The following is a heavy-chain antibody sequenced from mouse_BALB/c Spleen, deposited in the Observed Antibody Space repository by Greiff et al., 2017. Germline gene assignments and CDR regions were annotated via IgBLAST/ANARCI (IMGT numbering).Heavy chain of an antibody. D-gene: IGHD2-3*01. V-gene: IGHV1S56*01. CDR3: ARGGLLRGAMDY. CDR2: IYPGNVNT. J-gene: IGHJ4*01. CDR1: GYTFTSYY. Sequence: VQLQQSGPELVKPGASVRISCKASGYTFTSYYIHWVKQRPGQGLEWIGWIYPGNVNTKYNEKFKGKATLTADKSSSTAYMQLSSLTSEDSAVYFCARGGLLRGAMDYWGQGTSVTVSS.